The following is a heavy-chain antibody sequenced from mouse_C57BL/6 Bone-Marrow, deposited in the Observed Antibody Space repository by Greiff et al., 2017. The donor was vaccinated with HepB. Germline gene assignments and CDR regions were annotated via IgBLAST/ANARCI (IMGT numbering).Heavy chain of an antibody. Sequence: QVQLQQPGAELVKPGASVKVSCKASGYTFTSYWMHWVKQRPGQVLEWIGRIYPSDSDTNYNQKFKGKATLTVDKSSSTAYMQLSSLTSEDSAVYYCAILLLSYYYYMDDWGKGTSVTVSS. CDR1: GYTFTSYW. J-gene: IGHJ4*01. CDR3: AILLLSYYYYMDD. CDR2: IYPSDSDT. D-gene: IGHD2-1*01. V-gene: IGHV1-74*01.